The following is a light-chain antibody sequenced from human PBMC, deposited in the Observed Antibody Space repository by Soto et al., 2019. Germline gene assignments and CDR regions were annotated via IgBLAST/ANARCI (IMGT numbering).Light chain of an antibody. V-gene: IGKV3-15*01. CDR3: PQYNSWPRT. J-gene: IGKJ1*01. CDR2: SAS. Sequence: EIVLTQSPATLSVSPGERATLSCRASQIVSSDLAWYHQKPVQAPRLLIYSASTSATGIPARVSGSRSGTEFTRTINSLQSEDFAVYYGPQYNSWPRTFGQGTKVEIK. CDR1: QIVSSD.